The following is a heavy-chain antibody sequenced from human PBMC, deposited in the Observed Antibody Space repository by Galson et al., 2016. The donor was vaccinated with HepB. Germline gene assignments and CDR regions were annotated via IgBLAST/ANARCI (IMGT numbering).Heavy chain of an antibody. V-gene: IGHV2-5*02. D-gene: IGHD1-26*01. CDR3: AQTGPQWGPVYLDT. CDR2: IYWDDDK. J-gene: IGHJ4*02. Sequence: PALVKPTQTLTLTCTFSGFSLNTSGVGVGWIRQPPGKALGWLALIYWDDDKRYSPSLRTRLTITNDTTKNQVVLTMTNRDPVDRGTYYCAQTGPQWGPVYLDTWGQGALVTVSS. CDR1: GFSLNTSGVG.